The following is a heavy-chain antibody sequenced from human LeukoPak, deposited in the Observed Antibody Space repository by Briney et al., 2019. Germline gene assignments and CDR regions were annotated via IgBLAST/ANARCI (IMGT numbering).Heavy chain of an antibody. D-gene: IGHD3-22*01. CDR3: SVMHRYYDGSGYWVQ. J-gene: IGHJ4*02. V-gene: IGHV3-23*01. Sequence: GGSLRLSCAASGFTVSSNYMSWVRQAPGKGLEWVSGISTNGGSTSYADSVKGRLTISRDNPRNMLYTEMNSLRAEDTAVYYCSVMHRYYDGSGYWVQWGQGTLVTVSS. CDR1: GFTVSSNY. CDR2: ISTNGGST.